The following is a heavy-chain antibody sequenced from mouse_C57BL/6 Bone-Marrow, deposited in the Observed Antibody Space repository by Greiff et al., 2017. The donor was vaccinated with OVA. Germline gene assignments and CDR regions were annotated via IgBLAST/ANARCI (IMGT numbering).Heavy chain of an antibody. V-gene: IGHV6-3*01. CDR2: IRLKSDNYAT. J-gene: IGHJ2*01. D-gene: IGHD2-2*01. Sequence: EVNLVESGGGLVQPGGSMKLSCVASGFTFSNYWMNWVRQSPEKGLEWVAQIRLKSDNYATHYAESVKGRFTISRDDSKSSVYLQMNNLRAEDTGIYYCNGYDYFDYWGQGTTLTVSS. CDR3: NGYDYFDY. CDR1: GFTFSNYW.